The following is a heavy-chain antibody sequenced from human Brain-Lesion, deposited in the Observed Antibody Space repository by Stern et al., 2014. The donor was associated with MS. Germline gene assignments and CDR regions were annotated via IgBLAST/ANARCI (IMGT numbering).Heavy chain of an antibody. CDR3: ARIDRGNYDFWSGYYDYWFDP. CDR2: INQDGSDK. Sequence: EVQLVESGGDLVQPGGCLRLSCVASGFTFSDYRLTWVRQPPGKGLQWVANINQDGSDKNYVDSVKGRFTISRANAKNSLYLQMNSLRVDDTAVYYCARIDRGNYDFWSGYYDYWFDPWGQGTLVTVSS. CDR1: GFTFSDYR. J-gene: IGHJ5*02. D-gene: IGHD3-3*01. V-gene: IGHV3-7*01.